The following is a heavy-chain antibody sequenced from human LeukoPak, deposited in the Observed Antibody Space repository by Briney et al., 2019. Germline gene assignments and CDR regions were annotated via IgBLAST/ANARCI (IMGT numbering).Heavy chain of an antibody. D-gene: IGHD2-2*01. J-gene: IGHJ1*01. CDR2: IYYSGST. CDR1: GGSISSSSYY. Sequence: SETLSLTCTVSGGSISSSSYYWGWIRQPPGKGLEWIGSIYYSGSTYYNPSLKSRVTISVDTSKNQFSLKLSSVTAADTAVYYCALEVPAAKWIAFLAWGQGTLLTVSS. V-gene: IGHV4-39*01. CDR3: ALEVPAAKWIAFLA.